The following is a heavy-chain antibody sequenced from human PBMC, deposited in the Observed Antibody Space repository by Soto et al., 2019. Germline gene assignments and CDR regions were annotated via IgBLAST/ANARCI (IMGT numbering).Heavy chain of an antibody. CDR1: GGSISVYY. CDR3: AGGGGRQVDW. Sequence: QVQLQESGPGLVKPSETLSLTCTVSGGSISVYYWSWIRQPPGKGLEWIGYIYYSGSTNYNPSLKSRGARSVGTSAIQFALKRSCVTAADTPGFVCAGGGGRQVDWWGPGTLVNVSP. CDR2: IYYSGST. D-gene: IGHD1-26*01. V-gene: IGHV4-59*08. J-gene: IGHJ4*02.